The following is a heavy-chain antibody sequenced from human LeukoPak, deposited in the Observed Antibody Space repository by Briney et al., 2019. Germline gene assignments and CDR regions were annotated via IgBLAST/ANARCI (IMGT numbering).Heavy chain of an antibody. J-gene: IGHJ4*02. CDR1: GFTFSSYE. D-gene: IGHD2-15*01. CDR3: ARNLQRPGGTPFDY. CDR2: ISSSGSTI. V-gene: IGHV3-48*03. Sequence: GGSLRLSCAASGFTFSSYEMNWVRQAPGKGREWVSYISSSGSTIYYADSVKGRFTISRDNAKNSLYLQMNSLRAEDTAVNYCARNLQRPGGTPFDYWGQGTLVTVSS.